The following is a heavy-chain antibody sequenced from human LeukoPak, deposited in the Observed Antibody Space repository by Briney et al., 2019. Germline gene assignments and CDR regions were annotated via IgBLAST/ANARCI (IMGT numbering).Heavy chain of an antibody. Sequence: PGGSLRLSCAASGFTFNTYAMSRVRQAPGKGLEWVSGISGSGGGTYYADSVKGRFTISRDNSKSTLYLQMNSLRVEDTAVYYCAKTGGRISAAVDNWGQGTLVTVSS. J-gene: IGHJ4*02. D-gene: IGHD2-2*01. V-gene: IGHV3-23*01. CDR2: ISGSGGGT. CDR3: AKTGGRISAAVDN. CDR1: GFTFNTYA.